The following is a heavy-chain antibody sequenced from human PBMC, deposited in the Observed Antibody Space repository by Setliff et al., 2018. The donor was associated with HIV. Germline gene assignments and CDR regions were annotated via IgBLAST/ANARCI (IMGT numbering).Heavy chain of an antibody. V-gene: IGHV1-69*10. J-gene: IGHJ5*01. Sequence: VKVSCKASGGTFNTHAFSWVRQAPGQGLEWMGGIIPVRGLANYARNFQGRVTITADTSTNTAYLEVVSLRSEDTAIYYRARRYFDSNSYYRPPFDSWGQGTPVTVSS. CDR2: IIPVRGLA. CDR1: GGTFNTHA. CDR3: ARRYFDSNSYYRPPFDS. D-gene: IGHD3-22*01.